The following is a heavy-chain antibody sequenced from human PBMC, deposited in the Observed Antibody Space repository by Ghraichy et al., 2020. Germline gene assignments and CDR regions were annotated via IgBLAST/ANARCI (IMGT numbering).Heavy chain of an antibody. CDR2: IYSGGST. V-gene: IGHV3-66*01. Sequence: GESLNISCAASGFTVSNNYMTWVRQAPGKGLEWVSLIYSGGSTTYADSVKGRFPISRDNSKNTVYLQMNSLRPEDTAVYYCARGGGVNAGYWGQGTLVTVS. CDR3: ARGGGVNAGY. CDR1: GFTVSNNY. J-gene: IGHJ4*02. D-gene: IGHD3-10*01.